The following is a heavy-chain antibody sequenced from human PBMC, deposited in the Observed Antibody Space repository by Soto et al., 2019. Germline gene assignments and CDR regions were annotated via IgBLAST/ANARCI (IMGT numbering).Heavy chain of an antibody. CDR1: GGSVSSESYY. J-gene: IGHJ5*02. CDR2: VENSGST. D-gene: IGHD2-21*01. CDR3: ARERGDSHWIDP. Sequence: SETLSLTCSVSGGSVSSESYYWSWIRQTPGKGLEWIGNVENSGSTKYNPSLKSRVTISLDTSKNQFSLKLSSVTGADTAVYYCARERGDSHWIDPWGQGTRVTVSS. V-gene: IGHV4-61*01.